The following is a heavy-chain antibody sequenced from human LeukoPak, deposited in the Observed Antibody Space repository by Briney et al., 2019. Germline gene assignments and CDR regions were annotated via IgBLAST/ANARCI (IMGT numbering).Heavy chain of an antibody. CDR3: ARDAAGTYYYYYMDV. J-gene: IGHJ6*03. CDR1: GGSISSYY. V-gene: IGHV4-59*01. D-gene: IGHD6-19*01. Sequence: PSETLSLTCTVSGGSISSYYWSWIRQPPGKGLKWIGYIYYSGCTNYNPSLKSRVTISVDTSKNQFSLKLSSVTAADTAVYYCARDAAGTYYYYYMDVWGKGTTVTVSS. CDR2: IYYSGCT.